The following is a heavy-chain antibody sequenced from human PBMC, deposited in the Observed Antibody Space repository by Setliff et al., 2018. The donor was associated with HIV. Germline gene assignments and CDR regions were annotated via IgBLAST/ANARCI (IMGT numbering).Heavy chain of an antibody. V-gene: IGHV5-51*01. CDR1: GYEFYGWW. D-gene: IGHD1-26*01. CDR2: IYPDDSNT. J-gene: IGHJ5*02. Sequence: GESLTISCKTSGYEFYGWWIGWVRQKPGKGLEWMGIIYPDDSNTRYSPSFRGQVTISADMSISTAYLQWSSLQASDTAMYYCVRYSGSSYKSNWFDPWGQGTRVTVS. CDR3: VRYSGSSYKSNWFDP.